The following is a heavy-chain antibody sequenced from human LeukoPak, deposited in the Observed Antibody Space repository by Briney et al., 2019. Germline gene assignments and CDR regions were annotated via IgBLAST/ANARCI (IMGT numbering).Heavy chain of an antibody. Sequence: ASVKVSCKASGYTFTSYDINWVRQAPGQRLEWMGWINAGNGNTKYSQKFQGRVTITRDTSASTAYMELSSLRSEDTAVYYCARVAGVGATVLDYWGQGTLVTVSS. CDR2: INAGNGNT. V-gene: IGHV1-3*01. D-gene: IGHD1-26*01. CDR1: GYTFTSYD. CDR3: ARVAGVGATVLDY. J-gene: IGHJ4*02.